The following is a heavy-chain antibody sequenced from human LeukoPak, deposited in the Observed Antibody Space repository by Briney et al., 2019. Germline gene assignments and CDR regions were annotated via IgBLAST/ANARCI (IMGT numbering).Heavy chain of an antibody. Sequence: SETLSLTCTVSGGSISTYYWSWIRQPPGKGLEWIGYIYHSGSTYYNPSLKSRVTISVDRSKNQFSLKLSSVTAADTAVYYCARSGATSSLAIYWGQGTLVTVSS. V-gene: IGHV4-59*12. D-gene: IGHD1-26*01. J-gene: IGHJ4*02. CDR2: IYHSGST. CDR1: GGSISTYY. CDR3: ARSGATSSLAIY.